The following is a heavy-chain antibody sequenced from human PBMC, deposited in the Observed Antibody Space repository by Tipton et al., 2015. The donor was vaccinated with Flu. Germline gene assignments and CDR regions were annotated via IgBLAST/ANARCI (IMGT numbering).Heavy chain of an antibody. CDR1: GDSINSGSHY. CDR2: FYTTGTS. Sequence: GLVKPSETLSLTCGVSGDSINSGSHYWSWIRQPAGKGLEWIGRFYTTGTSNYNPSLKSRVTMSIDTSKNHISLKLRSVAAADTAMYYCARRDYSNYVSEPKNWFDSWGQGTLVTVSS. D-gene: IGHD4-11*01. V-gene: IGHV4-61*02. CDR3: ARRDYSNYVSEPKNWFDS. J-gene: IGHJ5*01.